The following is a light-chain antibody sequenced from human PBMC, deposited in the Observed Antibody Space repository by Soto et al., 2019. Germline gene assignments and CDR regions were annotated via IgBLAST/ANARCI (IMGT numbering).Light chain of an antibody. CDR1: SSVVGRYKF. CDR2: EGS. Sequence: QSAVTQAASVFGSPGPSITISYTATSSVVGRYKFVSWYQQHPGKAPKVMIYEGSKRPSGVSNRFSGSKSGNTASLTISGLQAEDEADYYCCSYTSSRTYVFGTGTKVTVL. CDR3: CSYTSSRTYV. J-gene: IGLJ1*01. V-gene: IGLV2-23*01.